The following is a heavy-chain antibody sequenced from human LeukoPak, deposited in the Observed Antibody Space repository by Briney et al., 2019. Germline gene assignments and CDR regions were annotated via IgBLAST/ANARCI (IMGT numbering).Heavy chain of an antibody. CDR1: GFTFSSYA. J-gene: IGHJ4*02. V-gene: IGHV3-23*01. Sequence: GGSLRLSCAVSGFTFSSYAMSWVRQAPGKGLEWVSIISGSGGSTYYADSVKGRFTISRDNSKNTLYLQMNSLRAEDTAVYYCARDPSRDGYKWGDFWGQGTLVTVSS. CDR3: ARDPSRDGYKWGDF. D-gene: IGHD5-24*01. CDR2: ISGSGGST.